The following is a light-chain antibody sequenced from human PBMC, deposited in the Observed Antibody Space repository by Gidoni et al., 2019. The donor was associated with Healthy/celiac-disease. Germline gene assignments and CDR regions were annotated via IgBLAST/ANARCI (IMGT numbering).Light chain of an antibody. CDR1: QDISNY. V-gene: IGKV1-33*01. CDR3: RQYDNLPALT. CDR2: DAS. Sequence: DIQMTQSPSSLSASVGDRVTITCQASQDISNYLNWYQQKPGKAPKLLIYDASNLETGVPSRFSGSGSGTDFTFTISSLQPEDIATYYCRQYDNLPALTFXGXTKVXIK. J-gene: IGKJ4*01.